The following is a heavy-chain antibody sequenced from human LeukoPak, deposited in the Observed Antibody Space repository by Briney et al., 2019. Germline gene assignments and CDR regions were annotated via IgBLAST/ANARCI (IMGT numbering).Heavy chain of an antibody. CDR2: VIPIFSTA. CDR3: AGSLGYCTSNVCYLKY. V-gene: IGHV1-69*05. CDR1: GGTFSNYA. J-gene: IGHJ4*02. D-gene: IGHD2-8*01. Sequence: SVKVSCKASGGTFSNYAIGWVRQAPGQGLEWMGGVIPIFSTANYAQKFQDRVTITTDTYTNTAYMELRSLRSDDTAVYYCAGSLGYCTSNVCYLKYWGQGTLVTVSS.